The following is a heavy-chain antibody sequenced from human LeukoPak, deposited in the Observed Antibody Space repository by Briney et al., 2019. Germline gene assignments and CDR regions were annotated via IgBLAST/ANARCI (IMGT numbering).Heavy chain of an antibody. CDR1: GFTFSNYA. D-gene: IGHD1-26*01. J-gene: IGHJ4*02. CDR2: ISGSAGST. V-gene: IGHV3-23*01. CDR3: AKKWGVGTTTLDYFDY. Sequence: GGSLRLSCAASGFTFSNYAMSWVRQAPGKGLEWVSGISGSAGSTYYADSVKGRFTISRDNSKNTLYLQMNSLTDDDTAVYYCAKKWGVGTTTLDYFDYWGQGTLVTVSS.